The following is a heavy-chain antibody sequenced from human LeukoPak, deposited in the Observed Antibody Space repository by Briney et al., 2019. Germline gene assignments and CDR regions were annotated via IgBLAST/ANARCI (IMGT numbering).Heavy chain of an antibody. D-gene: IGHD3-16*01. Sequence: SETLSLTWTVAGGSISINYWSWIRQPPGKGLEWIGYIYYIGSANYNPSLKSRVTISLDTPKNQFSLKLSSVTATDTAVYYCARHVVRLGYSYGMDVWGQGTTVTVSS. CDR2: IYYIGSA. V-gene: IGHV4-59*08. J-gene: IGHJ6*02. CDR3: ARHVVRLGYSYGMDV. CDR1: GGSISINY.